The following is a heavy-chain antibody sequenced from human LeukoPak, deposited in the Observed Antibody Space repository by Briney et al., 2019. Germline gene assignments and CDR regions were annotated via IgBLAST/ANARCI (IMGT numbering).Heavy chain of an antibody. CDR3: ASTYSNPGNWFDP. D-gene: IGHD4-11*01. Sequence: SQTLSLTCTVSGGSISSGGYYWCWIRQPPGKGLEWIGYIYHSGSTYYNPSLKSRVTISVDRSKNQFSLKLSSVTAADTAVYYCASTYSNPGNWFDPWGQGTLVTVSS. CDR2: IYHSGST. V-gene: IGHV4-30-2*01. J-gene: IGHJ5*02. CDR1: GGSISSGGYY.